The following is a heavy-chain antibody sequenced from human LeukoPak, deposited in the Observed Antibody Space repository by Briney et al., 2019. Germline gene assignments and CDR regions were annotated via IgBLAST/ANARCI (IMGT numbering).Heavy chain of an antibody. J-gene: IGHJ6*02. D-gene: IGHD1-26*01. V-gene: IGHV3-23*01. CDR1: GFTFSSYA. CDR2: MSGSGGIT. CDR3: AKDPRRYSGSPWDYYGMDV. Sequence: GGSLRLSCAASGFTFSSYAMSWVRQAPGKGLEWVSGMSGSGGITSYADAVKGRFTISRVNSKNTLYLQMNSLRAEDTAVYYCAKDPRRYSGSPWDYYGMDVWGQGTTVTVSS.